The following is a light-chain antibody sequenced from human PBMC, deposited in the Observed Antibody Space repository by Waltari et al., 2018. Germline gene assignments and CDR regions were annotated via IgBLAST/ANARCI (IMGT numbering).Light chain of an antibody. CDR1: QDISNY. Sequence: DIQMTQSPSSLSASVGDRVTIPCQASQDISNYLNWYQQKPGKAPKLLIHDASSLETGVPSRFSGSQSGTHFTFTISSLQPEDVATYYCQRYDNLPIFAFGPGTKVNIK. CDR3: QRYDNLPIFA. J-gene: IGKJ3*01. V-gene: IGKV1-33*01. CDR2: DAS.